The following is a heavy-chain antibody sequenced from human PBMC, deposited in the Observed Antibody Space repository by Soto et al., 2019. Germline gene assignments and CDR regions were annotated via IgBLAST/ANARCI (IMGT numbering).Heavy chain of an antibody. V-gene: IGHV1-18*01. CDR3: AGAFPGIAVAGTLYQYPDY. D-gene: IGHD6-19*01. J-gene: IGHJ4*02. CDR1: GYTFTSYG. CDR2: ISAYNGNT. Sequence: ASVKVSCKASGYTFTSYGISWVRQAPGQGLEWMGWISAYNGNTNYAQKLQGRVTMTTDTSTSTAYMELRSLRSDDTAVYYCAGAFPGIAVAGTLYQYPDYWGQGTLVTVSS.